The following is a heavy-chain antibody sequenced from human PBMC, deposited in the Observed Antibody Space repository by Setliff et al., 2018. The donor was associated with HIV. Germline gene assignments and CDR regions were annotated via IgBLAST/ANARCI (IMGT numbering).Heavy chain of an antibody. CDR2: IYYSGST. Sequence: SETLSLTCAVCGESFSGHHYNWIRQPPGKGLEWIGYIYYSGSTVYNPSLKSRLTISVDTSKNQFSLKLTSLTAADTAVYYCARVPAIGVVPGAPNDGFDIWGQGTMVTVSS. CDR3: ARVPAIGVVPGAPNDGFDI. J-gene: IGHJ3*02. D-gene: IGHD2-2*01. CDR1: GESFSGHH. V-gene: IGHV4-34*09.